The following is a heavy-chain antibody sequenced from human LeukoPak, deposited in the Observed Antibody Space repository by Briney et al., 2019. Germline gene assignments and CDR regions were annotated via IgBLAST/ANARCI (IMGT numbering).Heavy chain of an antibody. CDR3: VRGNGDLFDF. CDR1: GFTFRTYN. J-gene: IGHJ4*02. V-gene: IGHV3-21*06. D-gene: IGHD4-17*01. CDR2: ISKTSSNL. Sequence: GGSLRFSCAASGFTFRTYNMNWVRQAPGKGLEWVSFISKTSSNLYYGGSVRGRFTISRDNAKNSIYLQMTSLRAEDTAVYYCVRGNGDLFDFWGQGTLVSVSS.